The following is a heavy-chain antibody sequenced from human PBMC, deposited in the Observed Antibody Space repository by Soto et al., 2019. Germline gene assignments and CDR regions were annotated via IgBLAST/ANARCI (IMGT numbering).Heavy chain of an antibody. D-gene: IGHD1-26*01. Sequence: QVQLVESGGGVVQPGRSLRLSCAASGFTFSSYGMHWVRQAPGKGLEWVAVISYDGSNKYYADSVKGRFTISRDNSKNTLYLQMNRLRAEDTAVSDCAKDVVVGATPGLGDYYYYYGMDVWGQGTTVTVSS. J-gene: IGHJ6*02. V-gene: IGHV3-30*18. CDR1: GFTFSSYG. CDR2: ISYDGSNK. CDR3: AKDVVVGATPGLGDYYYYYGMDV.